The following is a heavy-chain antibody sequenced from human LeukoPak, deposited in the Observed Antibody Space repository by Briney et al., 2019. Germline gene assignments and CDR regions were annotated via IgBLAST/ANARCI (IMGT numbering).Heavy chain of an antibody. Sequence: PSETLSLTCTASGGYINSGNYYWNWIRQPAGKGLEWIGRIYISGAINYNPSLKSRVTISVDTSKKQFSLKLTSVTAADTAVYYCASGGVGARPDWGQGTLVIVSS. J-gene: IGHJ4*02. CDR2: IYISGAI. CDR3: ASGGVGARPD. CDR1: GGYINSGNYY. D-gene: IGHD1-26*01. V-gene: IGHV4-61*02.